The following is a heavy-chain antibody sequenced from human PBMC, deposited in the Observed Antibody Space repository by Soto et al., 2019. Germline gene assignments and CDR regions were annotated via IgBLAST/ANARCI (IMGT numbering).Heavy chain of an antibody. D-gene: IGHD3-3*01. Sequence: GGSLRLSCAASGFTFSSYAMSWVRQAPGRGLEWVSAISGSGGSTYYADSVKGRFTISRDNSKNTLYLQMNSLRAEDTAVYYCATDRGDFWSGPDAFDIWGQGTMVTVSS. J-gene: IGHJ3*02. CDR3: ATDRGDFWSGPDAFDI. V-gene: IGHV3-23*01. CDR2: ISGSGGST. CDR1: GFTFSSYA.